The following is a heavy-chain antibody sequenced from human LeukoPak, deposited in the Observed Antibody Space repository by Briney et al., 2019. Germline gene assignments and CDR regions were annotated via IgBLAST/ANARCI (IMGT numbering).Heavy chain of an antibody. V-gene: IGHV1-69*04. CDR2: IIPILGIA. CDR3: ASATVTTALVY. J-gene: IGHJ4*02. D-gene: IGHD4-17*01. Sequence: SVKVSRKASGGTFSSYAISWVRQAPGQGLEWMGRIIPILGIANYAQKFQGRVTITADKSTSTAYMELSSLRSEDTAVYYCASATVTTALVYWGQGTLVTVSS. CDR1: GGTFSSYA.